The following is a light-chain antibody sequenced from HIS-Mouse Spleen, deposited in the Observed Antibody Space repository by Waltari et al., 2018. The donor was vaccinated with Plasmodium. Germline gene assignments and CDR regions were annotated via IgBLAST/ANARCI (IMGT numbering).Light chain of an antibody. CDR2: DDS. J-gene: IGLJ2*01. Sequence: SYVLTQPPSVSVVPRTPATIPSGGKHIRCKIVHAYQQKPGQAPVLVVYDDSDRPSGIPERFSGSNSGNTATLTISRVEAGDEADYYCQVWDSSSDHVVFGGGTKLTVL. CDR3: QVWDSSSDHVV. V-gene: IGLV3-21*03. CDR1: HIRCKI.